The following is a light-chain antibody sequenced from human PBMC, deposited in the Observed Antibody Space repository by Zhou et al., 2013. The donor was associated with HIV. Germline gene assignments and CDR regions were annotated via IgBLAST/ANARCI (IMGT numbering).Light chain of an antibody. Sequence: DIRMTQSPATLSASVGDRVSLTCRASQNVYKWVAWYQQRPGTAPKLLIYKATTLETGVPSRFSGSGSGTEFTLTIDSLQPEDFATYYCLQDYSYPYTFGQGTKLEI. CDR1: QNVYKW. CDR3: LQDYSYPYT. CDR2: KAT. J-gene: IGKJ2*01. V-gene: IGKV1-5*03.